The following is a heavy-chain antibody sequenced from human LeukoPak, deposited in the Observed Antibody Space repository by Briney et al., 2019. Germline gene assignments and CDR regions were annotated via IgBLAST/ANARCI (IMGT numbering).Heavy chain of an antibody. CDR3: AKGGRSELGKIRGFDY. Sequence: GGSLRLSCAASGFTFRSYAMSWVRQAPGKGLEWVSAISGSGGSTYYADSVKGRFTISRDNSKKALYLQMNSLAADTSVDYYSAKGGRSELGKIRGFDYWGQGTLVTVSS. V-gene: IGHV3-23*01. J-gene: IGHJ4*02. CDR1: GFTFRSYA. CDR2: ISGSGGST. D-gene: IGHD7-27*01.